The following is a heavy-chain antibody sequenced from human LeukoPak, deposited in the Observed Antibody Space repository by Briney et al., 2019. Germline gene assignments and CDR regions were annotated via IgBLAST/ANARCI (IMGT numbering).Heavy chain of an antibody. V-gene: IGHV2-70*01. CDR3: ARFPSGGNSGIDY. D-gene: IGHD4-23*01. J-gene: IGHJ4*02. CDR2: IDWDDGK. CDR1: GFSLTTSGMC. Sequence: GPALVKPTQTLTLTCTFSGFSLTTSGMCVSWIRRPPGKALEWLALIDWDDGKYYSTSLKTRLTISKDTSKNQVVLTLTNMDPVDTATYYCARFPSGGNSGIDYWGQGTLVTVSS.